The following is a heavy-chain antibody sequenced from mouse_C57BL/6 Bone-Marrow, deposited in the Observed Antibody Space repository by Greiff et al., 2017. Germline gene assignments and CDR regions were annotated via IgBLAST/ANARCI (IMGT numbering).Heavy chain of an antibody. J-gene: IGHJ2*01. CDR1: GFNIKDDY. CDR3: SSFEGNYFDF. CDR2: IDPEIGDT. D-gene: IGHD2-14*01. Sequence: VQLQQSGAELVRPGASVKLSCTASGFNIKDDYIHWVKQRPEQGLEWIGWIDPEIGDTEYASKFQGKATITSDTSSNTAYLQLSSLTSEYTAVYFCSSFEGNYFDFWGKGNPLTVAS. V-gene: IGHV14-4*01.